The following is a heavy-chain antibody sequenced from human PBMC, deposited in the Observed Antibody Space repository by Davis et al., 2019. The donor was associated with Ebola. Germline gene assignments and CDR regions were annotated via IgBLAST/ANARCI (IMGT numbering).Heavy chain of an antibody. D-gene: IGHD1-20*01. CDR3: AIRITGPNEYYYTMDV. V-gene: IGHV1-69*01. Sequence: VKVSCKASGGTFSSYAISWVRQAPGQGPEWMGGIIPMFGSANYAPKFQGRVTITADEFTSTAYMELSSLRSEDTAVYYCAIRITGPNEYYYTMDVWGQGTTVTVSS. CDR2: IIPMFGSA. CDR1: GGTFSSYA. J-gene: IGHJ6*02.